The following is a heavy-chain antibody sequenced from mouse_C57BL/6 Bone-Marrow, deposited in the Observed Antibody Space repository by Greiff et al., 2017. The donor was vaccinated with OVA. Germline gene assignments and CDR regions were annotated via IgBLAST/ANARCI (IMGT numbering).Heavy chain of an antibody. V-gene: IGHV1-59*01. Sequence: VQLQQPGAELVRPGTSVKLSCKASGYTFTSYWMHWVKQRPGQGLEWIGVIDPSDSYTNYNQKFKGKATLTVDTSSSTAYMQLSSLTSEDSAVYYCAHCGSSPFDYWGQGTTLTVSA. CDR2: IDPSDSYT. CDR1: GYTFTSYW. D-gene: IGHD1-1*01. CDR3: AHCGSSPFDY. J-gene: IGHJ2*01.